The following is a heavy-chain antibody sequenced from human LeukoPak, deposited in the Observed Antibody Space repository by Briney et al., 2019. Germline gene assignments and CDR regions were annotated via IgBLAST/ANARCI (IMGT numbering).Heavy chain of an antibody. V-gene: IGHV1-2*06. J-gene: IGHJ3*02. CDR1: GYTFTGYY. Sequence: GASVKVSCKASGYTFTGYYMHWVRQAPGQGLEWMGRINPNSGGTNYAQKFQGRVTITRDPSISTAYMELSSLRSDDTAVYYCAGAAHDAFDIWGQGTMFTVSS. CDR2: INPNSGGT. CDR3: AGAAHDAFDI.